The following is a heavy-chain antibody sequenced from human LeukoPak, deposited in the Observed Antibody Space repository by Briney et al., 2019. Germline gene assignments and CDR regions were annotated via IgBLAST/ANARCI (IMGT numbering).Heavy chain of an antibody. J-gene: IGHJ4*02. D-gene: IGHD5-18*01. Sequence: GGSLRLSCAASGFTFSSYSMNWVRQAPGKGLEWVSSISSSSSYIYYADSVKGRFTISRDNAKNSLYLQMNSLRAEDTAVYYCARVDTAMVAFDYWGQGTLVTVSS. CDR3: ARVDTAMVAFDY. CDR2: ISSSSSYI. CDR1: GFTFSSYS. V-gene: IGHV3-21*01.